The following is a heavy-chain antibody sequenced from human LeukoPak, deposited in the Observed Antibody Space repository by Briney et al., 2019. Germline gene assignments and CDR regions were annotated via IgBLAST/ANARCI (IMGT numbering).Heavy chain of an antibody. CDR3: AGVGSGWISPFDY. CDR2: TNSDGSMR. V-gene: IGHV3-74*01. D-gene: IGHD6-19*01. Sequence: GGSLRLSCTASGFTFNNYGMHWVRQAPGKGLVRVSQTNSDGSMRTYADSVKGRFTISRDNPKNTLYLQMNSLRADDTAVYYCAGVGSGWISPFDYWGQGTLVTVSS. CDR1: GFTFNNYG. J-gene: IGHJ4*02.